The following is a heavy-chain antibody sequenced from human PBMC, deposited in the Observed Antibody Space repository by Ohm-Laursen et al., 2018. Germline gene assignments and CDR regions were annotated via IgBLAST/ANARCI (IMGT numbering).Heavy chain of an antibody. V-gene: IGHV4-31*11. Sequence: TLSLTCAVSGGSFSSADYYWSWIRHHPGKGLEWIGYVSYSENTYYNPSLKSRVTISVDTSKNQFSLKLSSVTAADTAVYYCARALGGYPISYYYGMDVWGQGTTVTVSS. J-gene: IGHJ6*02. D-gene: IGHD7-27*01. CDR2: VSYSENT. CDR3: ARALGGYPISYYYGMDV. CDR1: GGSFSSADYY.